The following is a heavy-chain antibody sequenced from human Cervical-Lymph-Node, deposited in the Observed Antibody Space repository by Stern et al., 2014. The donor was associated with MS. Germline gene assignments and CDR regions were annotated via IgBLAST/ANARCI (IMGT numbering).Heavy chain of an antibody. V-gene: IGHV3-30*18. CDR3: AKEGRGYAYFYYGMDV. CDR2: ISHDGNNK. J-gene: IGHJ6*02. CDR1: GFTFSDYG. Sequence: VHLVESGGGVVQPGRSLRLSCAASGFTFSDYGIHWVRQAPGKGLEWVAVISHDGNNKYYADSVMGRLTISRDNSKNTLYLQMNSLSADDTAVYYCAKEGRGYAYFYYGMDVWGQGTTVTVSS. D-gene: IGHD3-16*01.